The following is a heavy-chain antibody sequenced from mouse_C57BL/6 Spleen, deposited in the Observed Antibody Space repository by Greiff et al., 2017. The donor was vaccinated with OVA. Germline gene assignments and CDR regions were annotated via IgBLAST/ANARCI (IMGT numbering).Heavy chain of an antibody. CDR1: GFSLTSYA. CDR3: ARKGYDYDDWYFDV. D-gene: IGHD2-4*01. V-gene: IGHV2-9-1*01. J-gene: IGHJ1*03. Sequence: VKLVESGPGLVAPSQSLSITCTVSGFSLTSYAISWVRQPPGKGLEWLGVIWTGGGTNYNSALKSRLSISKDNSKSQVFLKMNSLQTDDTARYYCARKGYDYDDWYFDVWGTGTTVTVSS. CDR2: IWTGGGT.